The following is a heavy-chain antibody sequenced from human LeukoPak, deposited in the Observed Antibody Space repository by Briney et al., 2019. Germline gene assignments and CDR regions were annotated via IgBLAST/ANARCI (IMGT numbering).Heavy chain of an antibody. V-gene: IGHV5-51*01. CDR3: ARIGGSGSYSGAYWYFDF. Sequence: TGESLKISCKGSGYSFRSYWIGWVRQMPGKGPEWMGIIYPGDSDTKYSPSFQGQVTISADKSINTAYLQWSSLKASDTAMYFCARIGGSGSYSGAYWYFDFWGRGTVVTVSS. D-gene: IGHD3-10*01. J-gene: IGHJ2*01. CDR2: IYPGDSDT. CDR1: GYSFRSYW.